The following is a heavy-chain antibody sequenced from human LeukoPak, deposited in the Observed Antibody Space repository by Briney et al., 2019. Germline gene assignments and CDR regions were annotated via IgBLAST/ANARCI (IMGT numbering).Heavy chain of an antibody. D-gene: IGHD1-26*01. CDR3: ARYSGSHYSFHY. Sequence: PGGSLRLSCAVSGFTFSNYWMSWVRQAPGKGLEWVANIKDDGSGKYYADFVQGRLTISRDNAEKTLYLQMSSLRAEDTAIYYCARYSGSHYSFHYWGQGTLVTVSS. CDR1: GFTFSNYW. V-gene: IGHV3-7*05. J-gene: IGHJ4*02. CDR2: IKDDGSGK.